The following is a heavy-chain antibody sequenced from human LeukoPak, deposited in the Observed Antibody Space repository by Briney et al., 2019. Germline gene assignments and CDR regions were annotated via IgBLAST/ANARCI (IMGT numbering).Heavy chain of an antibody. J-gene: IGHJ4*02. CDR3: ARQGFWSGYYWSY. D-gene: IGHD3-3*01. CDR2: IYHSGST. V-gene: IGHV4-39*01. Sequence: PSETLSLTCTVSGSSISSSSYYWGWIRQPPGKGLEWIGSIYHSGSTYYNPSLKSRVTISVDTSKNQFSLKLSSVTAADTAVYYCARQGFWSGYYWSYWGQGTLVTVSS. CDR1: GSSISSSSYY.